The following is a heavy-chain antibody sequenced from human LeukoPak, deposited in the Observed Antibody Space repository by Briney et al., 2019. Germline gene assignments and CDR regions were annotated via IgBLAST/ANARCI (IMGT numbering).Heavy chain of an antibody. CDR3: TTGEWLSYAFDI. CDR1: GFTFSNAW. V-gene: IGHV3-15*01. CDR2: IKSKTDGGTT. D-gene: IGHD3-3*01. Sequence: KSGGSLRLSCAASGFTFSNAWMSWVRQAPGKGLEWVGRIKSKTDGGTTDYAAPVKGRFTISRDDSKNTLYLQMNSLKTEDTAVYYCTTGEWLSYAFDIWGQGTMVTVSS. J-gene: IGHJ3*02.